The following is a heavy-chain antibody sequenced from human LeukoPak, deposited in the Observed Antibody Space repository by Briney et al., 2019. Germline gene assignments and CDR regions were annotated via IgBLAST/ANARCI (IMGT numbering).Heavy chain of an antibody. CDR2: ISSSSSYI. CDR1: GVNNYA. Sequence: GGSLRLSCAVSGVNNYAISWVRQAPGKGLEWVSSISSSSSYIYYADSVKGRFTISRDNSKNTLYLQMNSLRAEDTAVYYCAKDYAGVYLGYFDYWGQGTLVTVSS. D-gene: IGHD6-6*01. V-gene: IGHV3-21*01. J-gene: IGHJ4*02. CDR3: AKDYAGVYLGYFDY.